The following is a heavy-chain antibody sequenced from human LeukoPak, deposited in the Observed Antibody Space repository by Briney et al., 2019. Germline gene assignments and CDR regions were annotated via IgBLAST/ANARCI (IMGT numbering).Heavy chain of an antibody. CDR2: IHYDGKI. CDR3: ASGDGYLQPY. Sequence: GSLRLSCAASGFSVSGKFMSWVRQAPGKGLEWVSIIHYDGKIRYAGSVGGRFTIYRDDSENTLFLRMNSLRVDDTAVYFCASGDGYLQPYWGQGTLVTVSS. J-gene: IGHJ4*02. D-gene: IGHD2-21*01. V-gene: IGHV3-53*01. CDR1: GFSVSGKF.